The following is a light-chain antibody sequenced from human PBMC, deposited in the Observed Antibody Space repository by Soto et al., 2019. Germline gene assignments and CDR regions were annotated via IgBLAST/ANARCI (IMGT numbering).Light chain of an antibody. CDR3: QQHNSYPIT. V-gene: IGKV1-5*03. CDR2: TAS. Sequence: DIQITQSPSTLSASVGDRVTITCRAIQSISSKLAWYAQKPAQAPRLLIYTASSLANGVPSRFSGSGSGTEFTLTISSLQPDDFATYYCQQHNSYPITFGQGTRLEIK. J-gene: IGKJ5*01. CDR1: QSISSK.